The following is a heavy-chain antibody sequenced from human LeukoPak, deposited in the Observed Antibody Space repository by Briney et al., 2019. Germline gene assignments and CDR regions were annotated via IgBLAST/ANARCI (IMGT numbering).Heavy chain of an antibody. Sequence: GGSLRLSCAASGFTFSSCGMHWVRQAPGKGLEWVAFIRYDGSNKYYADSVKGRFTISRDNSKNTLFLQMNSLRAEDTAMYYCLIVVVPAAINPLNWFDPWGQGTLVTVSS. J-gene: IGHJ5*02. CDR2: IRYDGSNK. D-gene: IGHD2-2*01. CDR3: LIVVVPAAINPLNWFDP. CDR1: GFTFSSCG. V-gene: IGHV3-30*02.